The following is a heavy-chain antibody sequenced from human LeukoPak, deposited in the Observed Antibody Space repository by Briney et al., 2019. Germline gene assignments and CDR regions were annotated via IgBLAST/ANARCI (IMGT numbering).Heavy chain of an antibody. Sequence: SETLSLTCAVYGGSFSGYYWSWIRQPPGKGLEWIGEINRSGSTNYNPSLKSRVTISVDTSKNQFSLKLSSVTAADTAVYYCARGLAEMATIYYFDYWGQGTLVTVSS. J-gene: IGHJ4*02. D-gene: IGHD5-24*01. CDR2: INRSGST. CDR3: ARGLAEMATIYYFDY. CDR1: GGSFSGYY. V-gene: IGHV4-34*01.